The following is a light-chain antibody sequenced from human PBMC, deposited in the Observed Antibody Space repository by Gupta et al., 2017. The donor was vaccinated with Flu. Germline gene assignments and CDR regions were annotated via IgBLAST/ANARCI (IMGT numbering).Light chain of an antibody. V-gene: IGLV3-1*01. CDR2: QDT. CDR3: QAWDNSAWV. J-gene: IGLJ3*02. CDR1: RLGEKY. Sequence: SAGQTAIITCSGNRLGEKYTSWYRQKPGQSPEWIIYQDTKRPSGISERVSGSNSGRTANLTISGTQALEEAYDYCQAWDNSAWVFGGRTRLTVL.